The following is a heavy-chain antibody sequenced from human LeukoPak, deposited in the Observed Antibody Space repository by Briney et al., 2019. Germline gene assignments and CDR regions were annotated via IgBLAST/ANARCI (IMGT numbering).Heavy chain of an antibody. J-gene: IGHJ4*02. CDR1: GFTFSSYG. CDR2: ISSSSSTI. D-gene: IGHD7-27*01. CDR3: ARASWGPSDY. Sequence: GGSLRLSCAASGFTFSSYGMTWVRQAPGKGLEWVSYISSSSSTIYYADSVKGRFTISRDNAKNSLYLQMNSLRAEDTAVYYCARASWGPSDYWGQGTLVTVSS. V-gene: IGHV3-48*01.